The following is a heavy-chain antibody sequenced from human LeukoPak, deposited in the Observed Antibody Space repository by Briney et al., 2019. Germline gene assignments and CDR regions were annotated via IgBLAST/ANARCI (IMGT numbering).Heavy chain of an antibody. CDR2: ISGSGGST. CDR3: AKPTYSSGWF. V-gene: IGHV3-23*01. CDR1: GFTFDEYG. Sequence: PWGSLRLSCAASGFTFDEYGMSWVRQAPGKGLEWVSAISGSGGSTYYADSVKGRFTISRDNSKNTLYLQMNSLRAEDTAVYYCAKPTYSSGWFWGQGTLVTVSS. D-gene: IGHD6-19*01. J-gene: IGHJ4*02.